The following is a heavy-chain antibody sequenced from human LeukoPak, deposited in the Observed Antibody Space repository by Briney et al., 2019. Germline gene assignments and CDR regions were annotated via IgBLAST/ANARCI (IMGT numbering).Heavy chain of an antibody. J-gene: IGHJ4*02. CDR1: GGSISSYY. V-gene: IGHV4-59*08. D-gene: IGHD3-10*01. Sequence: PSETLSLTCTVSGGSISSYYWSWIRQPPGKGLEWIGYIYYSGSTNYNPSLKSRVTISVDTSKNQFSLKLSSVTAADTAVYYCASLMVRGVVFDYWGQGTLVTVSS. CDR3: ASLMVRGVVFDY. CDR2: IYYSGST.